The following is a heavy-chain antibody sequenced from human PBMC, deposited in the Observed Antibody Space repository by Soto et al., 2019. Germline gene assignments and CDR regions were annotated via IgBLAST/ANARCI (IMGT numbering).Heavy chain of an antibody. CDR1: GYTFTYRY. CDR3: ARQTTVPQWSAFDI. Sequence: SVKVSCKASGYTFTYRYLHWVRQAPGPALEWMGWITPFNGNTNYAQKFQDRVTITRDRSMSTAYMELSSLRSEDTAMYYCARQTTVPQWSAFDIWGQGTMVTVSS. CDR2: ITPFNGNT. V-gene: IGHV1-45*02. J-gene: IGHJ3*02. D-gene: IGHD4-17*01.